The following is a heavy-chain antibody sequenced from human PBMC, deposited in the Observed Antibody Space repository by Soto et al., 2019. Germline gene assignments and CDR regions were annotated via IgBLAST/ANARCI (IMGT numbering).Heavy chain of an antibody. CDR3: ARGFRWGMDV. D-gene: IGHD3-16*02. CDR2: INSDETTT. Sequence: DVQLVESGGGLVQPGGSLRLSCVASGFTITNYWMHWVRQAPGKGLVWVSRINSDETTTDYADSVKGRFTISRDNAENTVYLQMNSLRADDSAVYYCARGFRWGMDVWGQGTTVTVSS. V-gene: IGHV3-74*01. J-gene: IGHJ6*02. CDR1: GFTITNYW.